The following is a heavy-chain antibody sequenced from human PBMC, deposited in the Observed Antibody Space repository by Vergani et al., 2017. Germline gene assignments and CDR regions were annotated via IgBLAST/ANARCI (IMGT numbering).Heavy chain of an antibody. CDR3: ARVKGYCSSTSCQRPFDD. CDR2: INPSGGST. J-gene: IGHJ4*02. CDR1: GYTFTSDY. V-gene: IGHV1-46*03. Sequence: QVQLVQSGAEVKKPGASVKVSCKASGYTFTSDYMHWGRQAPGQGLEWMGIINPSGGSTSYAQKFQGRDTMTRDRSKSTVYMELSSLRSEDTAVYYCARVKGYCSSTSCQRPFDDWGQGTLVTVSS. D-gene: IGHD2-2*01.